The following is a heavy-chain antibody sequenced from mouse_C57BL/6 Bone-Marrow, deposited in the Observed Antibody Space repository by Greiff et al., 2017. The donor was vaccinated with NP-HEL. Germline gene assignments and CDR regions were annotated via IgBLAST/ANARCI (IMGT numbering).Heavy chain of an antibody. CDR1: GYTFTSYW. CDR3: ASGKLGFYYAMDY. Sequence: QVQLKQPGTELVKPGASVKLSCKASGYTFTSYWMHWVKQRPGQGLEWIGNINPSNGGTNYNEKFKSKATLTVDKSSSTAYMQLSSLTSEDSAVYYCASGKLGFYYAMDYWGQGTSVTVSS. J-gene: IGHJ4*01. V-gene: IGHV1-53*01. CDR2: INPSNGGT. D-gene: IGHD4-1*01.